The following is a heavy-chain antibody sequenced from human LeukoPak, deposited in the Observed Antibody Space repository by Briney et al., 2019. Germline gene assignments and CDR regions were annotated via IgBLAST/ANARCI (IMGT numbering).Heavy chain of an antibody. CDR3: AREEICSSTSCYTGSSAFDI. V-gene: IGHV3-21*01. D-gene: IGHD2-2*02. J-gene: IGHJ3*02. CDR1: GFTFSSYS. Sequence: PGGSLRLSCAASGFTFSSYSMNWVRQAPGKGLEWVSSISSSSSYIYYADSVKGRFTISRDNARNSLCLQMNSLRAEDTAVYYCAREEICSSTSCYTGSSAFDIWGQGTMVTVSS. CDR2: ISSSSSYI.